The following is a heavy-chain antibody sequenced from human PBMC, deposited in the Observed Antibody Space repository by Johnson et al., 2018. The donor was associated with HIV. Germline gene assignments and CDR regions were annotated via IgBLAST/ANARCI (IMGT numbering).Heavy chain of an antibody. CDR1: GFTFSSYA. CDR3: ARDLAMIVVAYAFDI. CDR2: ISYDGSNK. Sequence: QVQLVESWGGVVQPGRSLRLSCAASGFTFSSYAMHWVRQAPGKGLEWVAVISYDGSNKYYADSVKGRFTISRDNSKNTLYLQMNSLRAEDTAVYYCARDLAMIVVAYAFDIWGQGTMVTVSS. D-gene: IGHD3-22*01. J-gene: IGHJ3*02. V-gene: IGHV3-30-3*01.